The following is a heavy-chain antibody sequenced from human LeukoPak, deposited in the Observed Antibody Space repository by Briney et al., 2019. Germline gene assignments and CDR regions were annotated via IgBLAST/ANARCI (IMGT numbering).Heavy chain of an antibody. Sequence: SETLSLTCAAYGGSFSTYYWSWIRQPPGKGLEWIGYIYYSGSTNYNPSLRSRVTISVDMSKNQFSLKLISVTAADTAVYYCARYNYGRLDYWGQGTLVTVSS. CDR1: GGSFSTYY. D-gene: IGHD5-18*01. J-gene: IGHJ4*02. CDR3: ARYNYGRLDY. CDR2: IYYSGST. V-gene: IGHV4-59*01.